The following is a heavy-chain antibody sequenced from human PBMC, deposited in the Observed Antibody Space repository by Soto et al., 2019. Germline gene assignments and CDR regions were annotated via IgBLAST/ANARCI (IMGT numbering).Heavy chain of an antibody. CDR1: GFTFSSYA. Sequence: EVQLLESGGGLVQPGGSLRLSCAASGFTFSSYAMTWVRQAPAQGLEWVSGISGSGGGTYYADSVKVRFNISRDSSKNTLYLQMDSLRAEDTAVYYCAKKTDSSSPWGALDIWGQGTMVSVSS. CDR2: ISGSGGGT. D-gene: IGHD6-6*01. CDR3: AKKTDSSSPWGALDI. J-gene: IGHJ3*02. V-gene: IGHV3-23*01.